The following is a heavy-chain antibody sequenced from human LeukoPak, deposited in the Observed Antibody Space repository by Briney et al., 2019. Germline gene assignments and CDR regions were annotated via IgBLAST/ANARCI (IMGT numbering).Heavy chain of an antibody. CDR2: INPSGGST. V-gene: IGHV1-46*01. CDR1: GYTFTSYY. Sequence: ASVKVSCKASGYTFTSYYMHWVRQAPGQGLEWMGIINPSGGSTSYAQKFQGRVTMTRDTSTSTAYMELSSLRSEDTAVYYCARAKGYYGSTVGFDYWGQGTLVTVSS. D-gene: IGHD3-10*01. J-gene: IGHJ4*02. CDR3: ARAKGYYGSTVGFDY.